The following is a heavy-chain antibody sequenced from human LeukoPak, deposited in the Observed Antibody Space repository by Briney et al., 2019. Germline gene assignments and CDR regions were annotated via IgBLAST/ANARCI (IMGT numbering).Heavy chain of an antibody. J-gene: IGHJ4*02. CDR3: AKPLGRRIAAAGTVMGY. CDR2: IYYSGTT. V-gene: IGHV4-39*07. CDR1: GDSISSDAYY. D-gene: IGHD6-13*01. Sequence: SETLSLTCTVSGDSISSDAYYWGWIRQPPGKGLEWIGSIYYSGTTYYNPSLKSRVTISVDTSKNQFSLKLSSVTAADTAVYYCAKPLGRRIAAAGTVMGYWGQGTLVTVSS.